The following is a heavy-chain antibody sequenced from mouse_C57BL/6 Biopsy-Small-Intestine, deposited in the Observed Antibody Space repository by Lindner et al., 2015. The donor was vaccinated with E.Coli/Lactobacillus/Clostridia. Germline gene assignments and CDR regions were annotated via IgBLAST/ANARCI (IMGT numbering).Heavy chain of an antibody. D-gene: IGHD1-1*01. Sequence: FYPRDGSTKYNEKFKGMATLTVDTSSSTAYMELHSLTSEDSAVYFCARDYYGSSFWYFDVWGTGTTVTVSS. V-gene: IGHV1-85*01. CDR2: FYPRDGST. CDR3: ARDYYGSSFWYFDV. J-gene: IGHJ1*03.